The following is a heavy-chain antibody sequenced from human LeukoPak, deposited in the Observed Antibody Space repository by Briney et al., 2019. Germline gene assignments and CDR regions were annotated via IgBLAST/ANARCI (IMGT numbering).Heavy chain of an antibody. J-gene: IGHJ4*02. CDR2: INHSGST. V-gene: IGHV4-34*01. Sequence: PSETLSLTCAVYGGSFSGYYWSWIRQPPGKGLEWIGEINHSGSTNYNPSLKSRVTISVDTSKNQFSLKLSPVTAADTAVYYCARVQRGDYYDSSGYYFSFLYYFDYWGQGTLVTVSS. D-gene: IGHD3-22*01. CDR3: ARVQRGDYYDSSGYYFSFLYYFDY. CDR1: GGSFSGYY.